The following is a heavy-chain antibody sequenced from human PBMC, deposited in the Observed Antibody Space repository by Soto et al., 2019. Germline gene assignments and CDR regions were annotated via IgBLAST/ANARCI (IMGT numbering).Heavy chain of an antibody. CDR3: ARSPVGYDSSGYKWFDP. V-gene: IGHV1-69*13. CDR2: IIPIFGTA. Sequence: SVKVSCKASGGTFSSYAISWVRQAPGQGLEWMGGIIPIFGTANYAQKFQGRVTITADESTSTAYMELSSLRSEDTAVYYCARSPVGYDSSGYKWFDPWGQGTLVTVCS. J-gene: IGHJ5*02. D-gene: IGHD3-22*01. CDR1: GGTFSSYA.